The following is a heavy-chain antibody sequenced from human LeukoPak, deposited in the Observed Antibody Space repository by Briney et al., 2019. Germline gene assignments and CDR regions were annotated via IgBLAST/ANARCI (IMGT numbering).Heavy chain of an antibody. V-gene: IGHV3-21*01. CDR1: GFTFSSYS. Sequence: PGGSLRLSCAASGFTFSSYSMNWVRQAPGKGLEWVSSIGSSSSYIYYADSVKGRFTISRDNAKNSLYLQMNSLRAEDTAVYYCARAVRGYYYFWGQGTLVTVSS. CDR2: IGSSSSYI. J-gene: IGHJ4*02. CDR3: ARAVRGYYYF. D-gene: IGHD3-22*01.